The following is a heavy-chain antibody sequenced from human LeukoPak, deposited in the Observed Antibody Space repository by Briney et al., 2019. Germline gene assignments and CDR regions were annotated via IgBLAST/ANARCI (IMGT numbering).Heavy chain of an antibody. J-gene: IGHJ6*03. D-gene: IGHD3-9*01. CDR3: ARDAAGYDILTGYVYYYYMDV. Sequence: SETLSLTCAVSGGSISSHYGSWIRNPPEQGLEWIGYSYSSDGTNSNPTRKMRVTILVDTSKNQFPLKLSSVTAADTAVYYCARDAAGYDILTGYVYYYYMDVWGKGTTVTVSS. V-gene: IGHV4-59*11. CDR1: GGSISSHY. CDR2: SYSSDGT.